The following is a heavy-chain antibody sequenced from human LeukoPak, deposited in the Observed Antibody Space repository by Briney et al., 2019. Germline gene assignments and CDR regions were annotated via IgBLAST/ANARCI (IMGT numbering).Heavy chain of an antibody. D-gene: IGHD3-10*01. CDR2: ISSSGITI. J-gene: IGHJ4*02. Sequence: NPGGSLRLSCAASGFTFSDYYMSWIRQAPGKGLEWVSYISSSGITIYYADSVKGRFTIPRDNAKNSLYLQMNSLRAEDTAVYYCARYPLYGSGSYYTDYWGQGTLVTVSS. CDR1: GFTFSDYY. V-gene: IGHV3-11*01. CDR3: ARYPLYGSGSYYTDY.